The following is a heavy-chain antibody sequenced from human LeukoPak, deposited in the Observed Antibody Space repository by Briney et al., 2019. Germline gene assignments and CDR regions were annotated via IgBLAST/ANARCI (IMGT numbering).Heavy chain of an antibody. Sequence: PGGSLRLSCAASGFTFSSYSMNWVRQAPGKGLEWVSYISSSSSTIYYADSVKGRFTISRDNAKNSLYLQMNSLRAEDTAVYYCAKADCYADHLFDYWGQGTLVTVSS. D-gene: IGHD2-2*01. V-gene: IGHV3-48*01. J-gene: IGHJ4*02. CDR2: ISSSSSTI. CDR1: GFTFSSYS. CDR3: AKADCYADHLFDY.